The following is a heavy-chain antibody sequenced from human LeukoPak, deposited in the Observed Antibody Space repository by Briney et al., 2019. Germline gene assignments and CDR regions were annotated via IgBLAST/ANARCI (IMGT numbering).Heavy chain of an antibody. CDR2: ISGSGHST. J-gene: IGHJ4*02. D-gene: IGHD1-26*01. CDR3: AKDISGSYTRGFDY. V-gene: IGHV3-23*01. Sequence: GGSLRVSCAASGFTLNGYAMSWVRQAPGKGLEWVSGISGSGHSTYYADSVKGRFTISRDNSKGTMYLQMNSLRDEDTAIYYCAKDISGSYTRGFDYWGQGTLVTVSS. CDR1: GFTLNGYA.